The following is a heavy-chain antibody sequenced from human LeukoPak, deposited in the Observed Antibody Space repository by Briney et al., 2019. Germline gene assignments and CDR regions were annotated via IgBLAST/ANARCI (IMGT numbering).Heavy chain of an antibody. Sequence: SVKVSCKASGGTFSSYAISWVRQAPGQGLEWMGGIIPIFGTANYAQKFQGRVTITADESTSTAYMELSSLRSKDTAVYYCARDRQVVPAAINYDWFDPWGQGTLVTVSS. V-gene: IGHV1-69*13. J-gene: IGHJ5*02. CDR1: GGTFSSYA. CDR3: ARDRQVVPAAINYDWFDP. CDR2: IIPIFGTA. D-gene: IGHD2-2*02.